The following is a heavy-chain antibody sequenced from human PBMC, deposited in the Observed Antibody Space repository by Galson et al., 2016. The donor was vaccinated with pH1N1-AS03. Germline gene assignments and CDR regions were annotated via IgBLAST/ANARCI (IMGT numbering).Heavy chain of an antibody. CDR1: GYPFSDYA. J-gene: IGHJ6*02. CDR3: ARDPKYTVNYYNISAGLDV. V-gene: IGHV1-18*01. CDR2: ISAFNGDT. D-gene: IGHD3-10*01. Sequence: SVKVSCKASGYPFSDYANTWVRQAPGQGLEWMGWISAFNGDTHYAQTFQGRVTLTTDTSTTTAYLELRNLRSDDTAVYYCARDPKYTVNYYNISAGLDVWGQGTTGTVSS.